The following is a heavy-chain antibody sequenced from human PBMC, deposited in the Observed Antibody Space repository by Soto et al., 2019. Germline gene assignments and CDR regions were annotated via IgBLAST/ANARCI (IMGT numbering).Heavy chain of an antibody. CDR3: ARGYDILTGYKFPLNWFDP. Sequence: SETLSLTCAVSGGCISSYYRSWIRQPPGKGLEWIGYFYYGGSTNYNPTLKSRVTVSVDTSKNQFSLKLSSVTAADTAVYYCARGYDILTGYKFPLNWFDPWGQGTLVTVSS. D-gene: IGHD3-9*01. CDR1: GGCISSYY. J-gene: IGHJ5*02. CDR2: FYYGGST. V-gene: IGHV4-59*01.